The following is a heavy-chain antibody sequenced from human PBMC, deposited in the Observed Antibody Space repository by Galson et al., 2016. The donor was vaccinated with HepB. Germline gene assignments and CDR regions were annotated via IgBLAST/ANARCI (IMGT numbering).Heavy chain of an antibody. CDR2: IYYSGST. CDR3: ARQIVVVVAATRGVDWFDP. V-gene: IGHV4-39*01. Sequence: TLSLTCTVSGGSISSGDYYWSWIRQPPGKGLEWIGSIYYSGSTYYNPSLKSRVTMSVDTSKNQFSLKLNSVTAADTAVYYCARQIVVVVAATRGVDWFDPWGQGTLVTVAS. D-gene: IGHD2-15*01. CDR1: GGSISSGDYY. J-gene: IGHJ5*02.